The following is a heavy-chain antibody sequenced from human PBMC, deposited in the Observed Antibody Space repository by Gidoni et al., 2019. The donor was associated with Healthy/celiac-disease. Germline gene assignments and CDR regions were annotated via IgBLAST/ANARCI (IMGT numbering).Heavy chain of an antibody. D-gene: IGHD2-2*01. J-gene: IGHJ3*02. Sequence: QVQLVQSGAEVKEPGSSVKVYCKASRGPISSYTISWGQQAPGQGPEWMGRISPIRGIANDEQKFQGRVTITADKSTSTAYMELSSLGSEDTAVYYCARADLGYCSSTSCHTHDAFDIWGQGTMVTDSS. CDR3: ARADLGYCSSTSCHTHDAFDI. CDR2: ISPIRGIA. V-gene: IGHV1-69*02. CDR1: RGPISSYT.